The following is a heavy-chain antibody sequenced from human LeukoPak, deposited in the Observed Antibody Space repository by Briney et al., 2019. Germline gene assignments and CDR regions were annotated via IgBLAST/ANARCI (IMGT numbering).Heavy chain of an antibody. J-gene: IGHJ4*02. CDR1: GGSISSGSYY. CDR3: ARNRVVGAPNFDY. D-gene: IGHD1-26*01. CDR2: IYTSGST. Sequence: SETLSLTCTVSGGSISSGSYYWSWIRQPAGKGLEWIGRIYTSGSTNYNPSLKSRVTMSVDTSKNQFSLKLSSVTAADTAVYYCARNRVVGAPNFDYWGQGTLVTVFS. V-gene: IGHV4-61*02.